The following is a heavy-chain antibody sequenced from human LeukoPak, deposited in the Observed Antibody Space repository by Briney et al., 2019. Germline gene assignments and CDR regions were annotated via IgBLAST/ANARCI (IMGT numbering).Heavy chain of an antibody. V-gene: IGHV3-48*03. Sequence: GGSLRLSCAASGFTFSSYEMNWVRQAPGKGLEWVSYISSGGNTIYYADAVKGRFTISRDNAKNSLYLQMNSLRAEDTAVYYCAREGTAMVSFDYWGQGTLVTVSS. CDR2: ISSGGNTI. CDR3: AREGTAMVSFDY. CDR1: GFTFSSYE. J-gene: IGHJ4*02. D-gene: IGHD5-18*01.